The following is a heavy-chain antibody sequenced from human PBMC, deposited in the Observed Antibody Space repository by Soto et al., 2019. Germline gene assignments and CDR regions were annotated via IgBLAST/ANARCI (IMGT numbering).Heavy chain of an antibody. J-gene: IGHJ4*02. Sequence: GGSLRLSCAASGFTFSSYGMHWVRQAPGKGLEWVAVISYDGSNKYYADSVKGRFTISGDNSKNTLYLQMNSLRAEDTAVYYCAKDQHPRIVVVIQSLLGWGQGTLVTVSS. CDR3: AKDQHPRIVVVIQSLLG. CDR1: GFTFSSYG. V-gene: IGHV3-30*18. CDR2: ISYDGSNK. D-gene: IGHD3-22*01.